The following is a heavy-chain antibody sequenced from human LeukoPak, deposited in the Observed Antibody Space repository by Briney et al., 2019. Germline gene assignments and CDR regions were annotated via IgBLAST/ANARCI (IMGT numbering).Heavy chain of an antibody. Sequence: PGRSLRLSCAASGFTFSTHGMHWVRQVPGKGLEWVAVISYDGINQDYVDSVKGRFTISRDNSKNTVFLEMNSPRVEDTAVYFCAREYSYGLWYFDLWGRGTQVTVSP. V-gene: IGHV3-30*03. D-gene: IGHD5-18*01. CDR1: GFTFSTHG. J-gene: IGHJ2*01. CDR2: ISYDGINQ. CDR3: AREYSYGLWYFDL.